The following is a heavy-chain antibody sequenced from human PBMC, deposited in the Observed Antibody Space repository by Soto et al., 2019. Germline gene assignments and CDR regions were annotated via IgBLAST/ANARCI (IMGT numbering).Heavy chain of an antibody. CDR3: ARVPGIAAAGYYYYGMDV. J-gene: IGHJ6*02. CDR2: ISAYNGNT. V-gene: IGHV1-18*04. D-gene: IGHD6-13*01. CDR1: GYPFTITG. Sequence: ARVKLSFNASGYPFTITGMSWTRHAPGPALESMRWISAYNGNTNYAQKLQGRVTMTTDTSTSTAYMELRSLRSDDTAVYYCARVPGIAAAGYYYYGMDVWGQGTTVTVSS.